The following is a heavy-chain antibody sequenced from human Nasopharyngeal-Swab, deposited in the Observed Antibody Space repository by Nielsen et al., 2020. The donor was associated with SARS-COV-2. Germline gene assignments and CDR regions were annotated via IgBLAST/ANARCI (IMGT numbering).Heavy chain of an antibody. D-gene: IGHD2-2*01. J-gene: IGHJ4*02. V-gene: IGHV7-4-1*02. CDR2: INTKTGNP. CDR3: GRYIPAISSGDY. Sequence: WVRQAPGQGLEWVGRINTKTGNPMYAPGFTGRFVLSLDTSVNTAYLQINTLKAEDTAVYYCGRYIPAISSGDYWGQGTLVTVSS.